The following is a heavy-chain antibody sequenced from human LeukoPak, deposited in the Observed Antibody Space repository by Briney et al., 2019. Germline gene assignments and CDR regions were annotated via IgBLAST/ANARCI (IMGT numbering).Heavy chain of an antibody. Sequence: KASQTLSLTCTVSGGSISSGSYYWSWIRQPAGKGLEWIGYIYYSGSTNYNPSLKSRVTISIDTSKNQFSLKLSSVTAADTAVYYCARHQWVPAFDIWGQGTMVIVSS. CDR3: ARHQWVPAFDI. V-gene: IGHV4-61*09. CDR1: GGSISSGSYY. CDR2: IYYSGST. D-gene: IGHD1-26*01. J-gene: IGHJ3*02.